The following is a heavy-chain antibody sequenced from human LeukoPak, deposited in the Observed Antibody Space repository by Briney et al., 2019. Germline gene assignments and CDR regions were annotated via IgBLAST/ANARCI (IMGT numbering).Heavy chain of an antibody. J-gene: IGHJ6*03. CDR3: AGDRRSRPKNYYYYYYMDV. CDR1: GFTVSSNY. D-gene: IGHD6-13*01. Sequence: GGSLRLSCAACGFTVSSNYMSWVRQAPGKGLEWVSVIYSGGSTYYADSVKGRFTISRDNSKNTLYLQMNSLRAEDTAVYYCAGDRRSRPKNYYYYYYMDVWGKGTTVTVSS. V-gene: IGHV3-53*01. CDR2: IYSGGST.